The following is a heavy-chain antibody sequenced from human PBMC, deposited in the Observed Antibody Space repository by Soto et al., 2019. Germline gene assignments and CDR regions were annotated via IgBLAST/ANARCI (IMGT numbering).Heavy chain of an antibody. Sequence: SETLSLTCAVYGGSFSGYSWTWIRQSPGKGLEWIGQINHSGSTNSNPSLKSRVTISLVTSKNQFSLELTSVTAADTAVYYCARGLFSENYYSGGWYYFDSWGQATQVTVSS. J-gene: IGHJ4*02. D-gene: IGHD1-26*01. CDR2: INHSGST. CDR1: GGSFSGYS. V-gene: IGHV4-34*01. CDR3: ARGLFSENYYSGGWYYFDS.